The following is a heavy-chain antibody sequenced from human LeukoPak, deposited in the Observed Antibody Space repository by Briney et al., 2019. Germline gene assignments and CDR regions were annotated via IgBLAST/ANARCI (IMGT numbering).Heavy chain of an antibody. V-gene: IGHV3-7*04. J-gene: IGHJ4*02. CDR1: GFTFSSYW. Sequence: GGSLRLSCAASGFTFSSYWMSWVRQAPGKGLEWVANIKQDGSEKYYVDSVKGRFTISRDNAKNSLHLQMNSLRAEDTAVYYCARRDGYVSFYFDYWGQGTLVTVSS. CDR2: IKQDGSEK. CDR3: ARRDGYVSFYFDY. D-gene: IGHD5-24*01.